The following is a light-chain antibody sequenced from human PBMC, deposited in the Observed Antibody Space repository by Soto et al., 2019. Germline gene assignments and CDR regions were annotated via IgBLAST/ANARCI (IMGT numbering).Light chain of an antibody. CDR1: QGISNY. J-gene: IGKJ5*01. Sequence: DIQFTQSPSSLSTSVGDRVTITCRASQGISNYLAWYQQKPGKVPKLLIYAASHLATGVRSRFSGSGSGTDFTFTISSLQPEDIATYYCQQYDNRTSTFGQGTRLEIK. CDR3: QQYDNRTST. CDR2: AAS. V-gene: IGKV1-33*01.